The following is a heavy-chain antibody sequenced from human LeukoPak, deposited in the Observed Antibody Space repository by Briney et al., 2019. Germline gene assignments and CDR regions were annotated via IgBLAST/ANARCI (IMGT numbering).Heavy chain of an antibody. D-gene: IGHD2-2*01. CDR3: ARGPVVPSATYFFDY. CDR1: GFTFSSYA. Sequence: TGGSLRLSCAASGFTFSSYAMSWVRQAPGKGLEWVSAISGNGGSTYSADSVKGRFTISRDNSKNTLYLQMNSLTAEDTAVYYCARGPVVPSATYFFDYWGQGTLVVVSS. V-gene: IGHV3-23*01. CDR2: ISGNGGST. J-gene: IGHJ4*02.